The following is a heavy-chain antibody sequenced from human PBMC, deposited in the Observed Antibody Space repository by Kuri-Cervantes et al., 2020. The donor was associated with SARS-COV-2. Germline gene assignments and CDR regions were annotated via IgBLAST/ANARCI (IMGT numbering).Heavy chain of an antibody. V-gene: IGHV1-18*01. CDR1: GYTFTRYG. Sequence: ASVNVSCKACGYTFTRYGISWVRQAPGQGLEWMGWIRAYNGNTNYAQKLQGRVTMTTDTSTSTAYMELRSLRSEDTAVYYCARGLGFRPDYDFWSGYRVGYYMDVWGKGTTVTVSS. CDR2: IRAYNGNT. D-gene: IGHD3-3*01. J-gene: IGHJ6*03. CDR3: ARGLGFRPDYDFWSGYRVGYYMDV.